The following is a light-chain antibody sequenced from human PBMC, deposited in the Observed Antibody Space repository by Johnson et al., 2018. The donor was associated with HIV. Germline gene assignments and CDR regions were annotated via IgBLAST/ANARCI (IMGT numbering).Light chain of an antibody. Sequence: QSVLSQPPSVSAAPGQKVTISCSGSSSNIGNNYVSWYQQLPGRAPKLLIYDNNKRPSGIPDRFSGSKSGTSATLGITGLQTGDEADYYCGTWDSSLRVGFLGTGTKVTVL. CDR1: SSNIGNNY. V-gene: IGLV1-51*01. J-gene: IGLJ1*01. CDR2: DNN. CDR3: GTWDSSLRVGF.